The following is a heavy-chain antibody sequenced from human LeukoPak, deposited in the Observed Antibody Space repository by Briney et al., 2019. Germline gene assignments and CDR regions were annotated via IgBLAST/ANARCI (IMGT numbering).Heavy chain of an antibody. J-gene: IGHJ4*02. V-gene: IGHV4-4*02. D-gene: IGHD6-19*01. CDR1: GGSISSSNW. CDR3: VAAAVAVDY. Sequence: SETLSLTCTVSGGSISSSNWWSWVRQPPVKGLEWIGEIYHSGSTNYNASLKSRVTISVDKSKNQFSLKLTSVTAADTAVYYCVAAAVAVDYWGQGTLVTVSS. CDR2: IYHSGST.